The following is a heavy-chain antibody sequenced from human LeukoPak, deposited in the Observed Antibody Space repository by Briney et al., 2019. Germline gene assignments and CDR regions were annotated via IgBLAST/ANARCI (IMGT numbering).Heavy chain of an antibody. D-gene: IGHD6-13*01. Sequence: PSETLSLTCAVYGGSFSGYYWSWIRQPPGKGLEWIGEINHSGSTNYNPSLKSRVTISVDTSKNQFSLKLSSVTAADTAVYYCARGRLAAAGKRFDPWGQGTLVTVSS. CDR1: GGSFSGYY. CDR3: ARGRLAAAGKRFDP. J-gene: IGHJ5*02. V-gene: IGHV4-34*01. CDR2: INHSGST.